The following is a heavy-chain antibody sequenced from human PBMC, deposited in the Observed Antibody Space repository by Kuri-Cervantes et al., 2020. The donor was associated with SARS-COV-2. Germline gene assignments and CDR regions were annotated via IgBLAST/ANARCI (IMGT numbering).Heavy chain of an antibody. CDR2: ISYDGSNK. CDR3: ARAFGGSYFNWFDP. CDR1: GFTFSSYA. V-gene: IGHV3-30*04. D-gene: IGHD1-26*01. J-gene: IGHJ5*02. Sequence: GESLKISCAASGFTFSSYAMHWVRQAPGKGLGWVAVISYDGSNKYYADSVKGRFTISRDNSKNTLYLQMNSLRAEDTAVYYCARAFGGSYFNWFDPWGQGNLV.